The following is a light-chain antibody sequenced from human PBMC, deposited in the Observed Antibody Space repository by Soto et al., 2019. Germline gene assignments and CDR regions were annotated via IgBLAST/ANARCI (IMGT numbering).Light chain of an antibody. CDR1: QSISSN. CDR3: QQYGSPPIT. J-gene: IGKJ5*01. V-gene: IGKV3-20*01. CDR2: GAS. Sequence: EIVMTQSPATLSVAPGERAPLSCRASQSISSNLAWYQQKPGQAPRLLIYGASNRATGTPDRFSGSGSGTDFTLTISRLQPEDFAVYYCQQYGSPPITVGQGTRLEI.